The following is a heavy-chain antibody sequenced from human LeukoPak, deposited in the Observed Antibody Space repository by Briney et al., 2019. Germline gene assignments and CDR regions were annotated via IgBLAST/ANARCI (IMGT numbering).Heavy chain of an antibody. CDR3: ARHRSGWLQSSFDY. CDR1: GASITSYY. J-gene: IGHJ4*02. CDR2: IYASGST. D-gene: IGHD5-24*01. V-gene: IGHV4-4*07. Sequence: ASETLSLTCTVSGASITSYYWSWIRQPAGKGLEWIGRIYASGSTTYNPSLKSRVTMAVDTSKTQFSLKLSSVTAADTAVYYCARHRSGWLQSSFDYWGQGTLVTVSS.